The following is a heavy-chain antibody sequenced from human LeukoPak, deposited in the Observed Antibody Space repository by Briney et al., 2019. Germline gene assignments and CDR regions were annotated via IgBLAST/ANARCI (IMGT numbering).Heavy chain of an antibody. CDR2: IRSDNTV. CDR1: GFSVGSSE. D-gene: IGHD5-12*01. Sequence: GGSLRLSCAACGFSVGSSEMDWVRQAPGKGLEWVSYIRSDNTVLYADSVKGRFTISSDRATNSLFLQMNSLRAEDTAVYYCAREVVTQAIYSGYDAFEIWGQGTMVTVSS. V-gene: IGHV3-48*03. J-gene: IGHJ3*02. CDR3: AREVVTQAIYSGYDAFEI.